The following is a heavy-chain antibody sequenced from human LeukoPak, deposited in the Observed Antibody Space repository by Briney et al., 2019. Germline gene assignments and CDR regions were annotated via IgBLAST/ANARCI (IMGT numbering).Heavy chain of an antibody. CDR3: ARGYCSSTSCYYYYYYGMDV. D-gene: IGHD2-2*01. J-gene: IGHJ6*02. V-gene: IGHV4-34*01. CDR1: GGSFSGYY. CDR2: INHSGST. Sequence: SETLSLTCAVYGGSFSGYYWSWIRQPPGKGLEWIGEINHSGSTNYNPSLKSRVTISVDTSENQFSLKLSSVTAADTAVYYCARGYCSSTSCYYYYYYGMDVWGQGTTVTVSS.